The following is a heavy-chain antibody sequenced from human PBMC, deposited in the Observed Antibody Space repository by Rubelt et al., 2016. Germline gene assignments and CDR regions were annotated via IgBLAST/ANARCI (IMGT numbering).Heavy chain of an antibody. D-gene: IGHD4-17*01. CDR3: ARPPGLRNAYWYFDL. CDR1: GGSFSGSY. CDR2: IHPSGST. V-gene: IGHV4-34*01. Sequence: QVQLQQWGARLLKPSEALSLTCAVFGGSFSGSYWTWIRQPPGKGLEWIGEIHPSGSTSHNPSLDSRVTISVDTSKNQFSLGLSSVTAADTAVYYCARPPGLRNAYWYFDLWGRGTLVTVSS. J-gene: IGHJ2*01.